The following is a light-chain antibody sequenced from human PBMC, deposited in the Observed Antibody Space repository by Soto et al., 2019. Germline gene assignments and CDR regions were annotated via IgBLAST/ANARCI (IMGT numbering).Light chain of an antibody. Sequence: QSVLTQPPSASGTPGLRVTMSCSGSTSNLGSNFVYWYQQVPGAAPKLLISRNDQRPSGVPDRFSGSKSGTSASLAISGLRSEDEADYHCAAWDDSLSGVVFGGGTKLTVL. V-gene: IGLV1-47*01. J-gene: IGLJ3*02. CDR1: TSNLGSNF. CDR3: AAWDDSLSGVV. CDR2: RND.